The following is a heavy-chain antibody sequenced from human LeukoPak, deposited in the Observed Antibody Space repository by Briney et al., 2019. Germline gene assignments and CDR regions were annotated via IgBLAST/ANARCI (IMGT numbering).Heavy chain of an antibody. CDR2: ISSSSSYI. V-gene: IGHV3-21*01. CDR1: GFTFSSYS. CDR3: AGTYGSGSYYGY. Sequence: PGGSLRLSCAASGFTFSSYSMNWVRQAPGKGLEWVSSISSSSSYIYYADSVKGRFTISRDNAKNSLYQQINSLRAEDTAVYYCAGTYGSGSYYGYWGQGTLVTVSS. D-gene: IGHD3-10*01. J-gene: IGHJ4*02.